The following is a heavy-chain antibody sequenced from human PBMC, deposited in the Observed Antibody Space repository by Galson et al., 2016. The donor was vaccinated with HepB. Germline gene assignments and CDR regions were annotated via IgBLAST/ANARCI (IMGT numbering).Heavy chain of an antibody. Sequence: SVKVSCKASGGTFNNYVISWVRQAPGQGLEWMGAIIPIFATPNYAQKFQGRVTITADESTSTAYMELSSLKPEDTAVYYCARDDVFHSYYSRLYYYPFDYWGQGTLVTVSS. CDR2: IIPIFATP. J-gene: IGHJ4*02. D-gene: IGHD3-22*01. V-gene: IGHV1-69*13. CDR3: ARDDVFHSYYSRLYYYPFDY. CDR1: GGTFNNYV.